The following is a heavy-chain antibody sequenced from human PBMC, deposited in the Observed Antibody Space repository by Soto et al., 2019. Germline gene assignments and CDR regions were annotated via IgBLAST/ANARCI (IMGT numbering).Heavy chain of an antibody. V-gene: IGHV1-3*01. CDR2: INAGNGNT. J-gene: IGHJ6*02. Sequence: QVQLVQSGAEVKKPGASVKVSCKASGYTFSNYAMHWVRQAPGQRPEWMGWINAGNGNTKYSQKFQGRVTITRETSASTAYMELSILRSEDTAAYYSARGVTSGWFHYYGMDVWGQGTTVTVSS. CDR3: ARGVTSGWFHYYGMDV. CDR1: GYTFSNYA. D-gene: IGHD6-19*01.